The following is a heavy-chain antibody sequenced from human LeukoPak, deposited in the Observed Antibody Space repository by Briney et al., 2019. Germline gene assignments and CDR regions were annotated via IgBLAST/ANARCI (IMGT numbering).Heavy chain of an antibody. Sequence: ASVKVSCKASGGTFSSYAISWVRQAPGKGLEWMGGFDPEDGETIYAQKFQGRVTMTEDTSTDTAYMELSSLRSEDTAVYYCATATLSSGYYNDAFDIWGQGTMVTVSS. CDR1: GGTFSSYA. D-gene: IGHD3-22*01. CDR3: ATATLSSGYYNDAFDI. CDR2: FDPEDGET. J-gene: IGHJ3*02. V-gene: IGHV1-24*01.